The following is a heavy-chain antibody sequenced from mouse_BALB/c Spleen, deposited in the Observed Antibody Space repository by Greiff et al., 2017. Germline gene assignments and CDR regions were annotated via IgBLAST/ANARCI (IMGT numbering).Heavy chain of an antibody. CDR1: GDSITSGY. Sequence: EVQGVESGPSLVKPSQTLSLTCSVTGDSITSGYWNWIRKFPGNKLEYMGYISYDGSNNYNPSLKNRISITRDTSKNQFFLKLNSVTTEDTATYYCARDDGYPFDYWGQGTTLTVSS. V-gene: IGHV3-8*02. D-gene: IGHD2-3*01. J-gene: IGHJ2*01. CDR3: ARDDGYPFDY. CDR2: ISYDGSN.